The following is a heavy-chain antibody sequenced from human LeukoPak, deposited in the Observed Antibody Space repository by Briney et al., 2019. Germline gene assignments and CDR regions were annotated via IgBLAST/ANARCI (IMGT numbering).Heavy chain of an antibody. CDR3: ARAPWGGGVDY. V-gene: IGHV4-31*01. CDR2: IYYSGST. D-gene: IGHD3-10*01. Sequence: SETLSLTCTVSGGSISSGGYYWSWIRQHPGKGLEWIGYIYYSGSTYYNPSLKSQVTILIDTSKNQFSLKLSSVTAADTAVYYCARAPWGGGVDYWGQGTLVTVSS. CDR1: GGSISSGGYY. J-gene: IGHJ4*02.